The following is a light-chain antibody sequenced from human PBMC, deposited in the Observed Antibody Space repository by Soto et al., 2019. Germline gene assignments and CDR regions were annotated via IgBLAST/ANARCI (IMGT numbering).Light chain of an antibody. CDR1: SSDVGGYNY. V-gene: IGLV2-14*01. J-gene: IGLJ2*01. CDR2: DVS. Sequence: QSVLTQPASVSGSPGQSITISCTGTSSDVGGYNYVSWYQQHPGKAPKLIIYDVSNRPSGVANRFSGSKSGNTASLTISGLQAEDESEYYCSSYISSSTGVFGGGTKLTVL. CDR3: SSYISSSTGV.